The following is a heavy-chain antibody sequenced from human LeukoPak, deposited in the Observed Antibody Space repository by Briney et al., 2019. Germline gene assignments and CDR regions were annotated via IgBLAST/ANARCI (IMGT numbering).Heavy chain of an antibody. CDR1: GGSFSPYY. V-gene: IGHV4-59*01. CDR2: IYYSGST. J-gene: IGHJ4*02. CDR3: ARTGDGYNPLPDF. D-gene: IGHD5-24*01. Sequence: SETLSLTCTDSGGSFSPYYWSWIRQPPGKGLDWIGYIYYSGSTNYNPSLKSRVTISLDTSKNQFSLKLSSVTAADTAVYYCARTGDGYNPLPDFWGQGTLVTVSS.